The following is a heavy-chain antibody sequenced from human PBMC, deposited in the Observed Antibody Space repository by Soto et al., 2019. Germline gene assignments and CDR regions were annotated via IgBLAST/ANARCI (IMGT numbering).Heavy chain of an antibody. CDR3: ARVGDDYSNYGWFDP. J-gene: IGHJ5*02. CDR1: GGSISSYY. V-gene: IGHV4-59*06. CDR2: IYYSGST. D-gene: IGHD4-4*01. Sequence: SETLSLTCTVSGGSISSYYWSWIRQPPGKGLEWIGYIYYSGSTYYNPSLKSRVTISVDTSKNQFSLKLSSVTAADTAVYYCARVGDDYSNYGWFDPWGQGTLVTVSS.